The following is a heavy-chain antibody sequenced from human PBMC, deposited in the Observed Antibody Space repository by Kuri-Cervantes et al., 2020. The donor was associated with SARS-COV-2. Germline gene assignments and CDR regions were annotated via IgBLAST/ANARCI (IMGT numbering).Heavy chain of an antibody. Sequence: GGSLRLSCAASGFTFSSYSMNWVRQAPGKGMEWVSYISSSSSTIYYADSVKGRFTIPRDNAKNSLYLQMNSLRDGDTAVYYCARDGTSRRIDYWGQGTLVTVSS. CDR1: GFTFSSYS. J-gene: IGHJ4*02. D-gene: IGHD6-13*01. V-gene: IGHV3-48*02. CDR2: ISSSSSTI. CDR3: ARDGTSRRIDY.